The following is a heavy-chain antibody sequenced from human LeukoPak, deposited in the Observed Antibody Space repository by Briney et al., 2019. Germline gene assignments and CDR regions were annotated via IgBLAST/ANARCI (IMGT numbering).Heavy chain of an antibody. CDR1: GYTFTSYA. J-gene: IGHJ3*01. V-gene: IGHV1-3*01. CDR3: ARMARYFDSSGYPGVDV. CDR2: INAGNGNT. Sequence: ASVKVSCKASGYTFTSYAMHWVRQAPGQRLEWMGWINAGNGNTKYSQKFQGRVTITRDTSASTAYMELSSLRSEDTAVYYCARMARYFDSSGYPGVDVWGQGTMVTVSS. D-gene: IGHD3-22*01.